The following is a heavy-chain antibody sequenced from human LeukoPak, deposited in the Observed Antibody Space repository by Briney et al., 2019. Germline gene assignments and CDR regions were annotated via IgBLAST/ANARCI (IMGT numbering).Heavy chain of an antibody. CDR3: AKGRGGSRKFDAFDI. J-gene: IGHJ3*02. CDR2: LSWNSASL. D-gene: IGHD2-15*01. V-gene: IGHV3-9*01. CDR1: GFIFGEYA. Sequence: GGSLRLSCAASGFIFGEYAMHWVLQAPGKGLEWVSGLSWNSASLDYVDSVKGRFTISRDNAKNSLYLQMNSLRAEDTALYYCAKGRGGSRKFDAFDIWGQGTMVTVSS.